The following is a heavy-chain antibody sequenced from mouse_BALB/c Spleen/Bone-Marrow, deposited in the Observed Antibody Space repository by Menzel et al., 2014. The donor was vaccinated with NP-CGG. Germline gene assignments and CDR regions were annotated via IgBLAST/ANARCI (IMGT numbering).Heavy chain of an antibody. CDR2: ISGYYGDA. Sequence: QVQLQQSGAKLVRPGVSVKISCKGSGYTFTDHAMHWVKLSHAKSLEWIGLISGYYGDAIYNQKFKGKATMTVDKSSSTAYMELARLTSEDSAIYYCARSGKVRNAMDYWGQGTSVTVSS. CDR3: ARSGKVRNAMDY. J-gene: IGHJ4*01. V-gene: IGHV1S137*01. D-gene: IGHD2-14*01. CDR1: GYTFTDHA.